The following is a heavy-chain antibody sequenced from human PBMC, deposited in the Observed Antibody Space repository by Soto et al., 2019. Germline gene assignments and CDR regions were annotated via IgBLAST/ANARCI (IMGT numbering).Heavy chain of an antibody. V-gene: IGHV3-9*02. J-gene: IGHJ4*02. CDR1: GFTSNDYA. Sequence: EVKLVESGGGLVQPGRSLRLSCAASGFTSNDYAMHWVRQAPGKGLEWVSGIYYNSDRIDYGDSVKGRFATSRDNSKNSLYLQMNSLRPEDTAVYYCVKDVLPGGADYWGPGTLVTVSS. CDR3: VKDVLPGGADY. D-gene: IGHD3-16*01. CDR2: IYYNSDRI.